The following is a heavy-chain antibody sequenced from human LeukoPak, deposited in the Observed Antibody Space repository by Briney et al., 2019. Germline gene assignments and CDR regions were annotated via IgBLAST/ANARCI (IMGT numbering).Heavy chain of an antibody. CDR2: IYSGGST. J-gene: IGHJ4*02. V-gene: IGHV3-66*01. CDR1: GFTVSSNY. Sequence: PGGSLRLSCTASGFTVSSNYMSWVRQAPGKGLEWVSVIYSGGSTYYADSVKGRFTISRDNSKNTLYLQMNSLRVEDTAVYYCARDDREWELSSGNYWGQGTLVSVSS. CDR3: ARDDREWELSSGNY. D-gene: IGHD1-26*01.